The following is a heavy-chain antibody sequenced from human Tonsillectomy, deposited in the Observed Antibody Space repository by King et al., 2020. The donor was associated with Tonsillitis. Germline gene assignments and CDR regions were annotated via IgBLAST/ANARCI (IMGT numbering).Heavy chain of an antibody. J-gene: IGHJ6*02. Sequence: VQLVESGGGLVQPGGSLRLSCVASEFTFSNYWMTWVRQAPGKGLEWVANINQDGNENYYVDSVRGRFTISRDNAKNSLYLQMDSLRADDTAVYYCARGDRGAAGHLYSYYGMDVWGQGTTVTVSS. CDR2: INQDGNEN. D-gene: IGHD6-13*01. CDR3: ARGDRGAAGHLYSYYGMDV. CDR1: EFTFSNYW. V-gene: IGHV3-7*03.